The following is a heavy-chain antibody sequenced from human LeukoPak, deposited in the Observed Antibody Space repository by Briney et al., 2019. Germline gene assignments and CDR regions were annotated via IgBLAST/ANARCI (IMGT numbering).Heavy chain of an antibody. Sequence: GGSLRLSCAASGFTVSSNYMSWVRQAPGKGLEWVSAISGSGDSTYSADSVKGRFTISRDNSKNTLYLQMNSLRAEDTAIYYCAKALQRDPLRLRLDYWGQGTLATVSS. CDR2: ISGSGDST. J-gene: IGHJ4*02. V-gene: IGHV3-23*01. CDR3: AKALQRDPLRLRLDY. D-gene: IGHD3-10*01. CDR1: GFTVSSNY.